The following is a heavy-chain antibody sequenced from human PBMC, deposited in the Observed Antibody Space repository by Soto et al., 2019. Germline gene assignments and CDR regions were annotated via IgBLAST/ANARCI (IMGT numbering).Heavy chain of an antibody. CDR3: ARGTTNSVTTFYYMDV. Sequence: SETLSLTCTVSGGSIRSGGHYWSWIRQHPGKGLEWIGYIYYSGSTYYNPSLKSRVTISVDTSKNQFSLKLSSVTAADTAVYYCARGTTNSVTTFYYMDVWGKGTTVTVSS. V-gene: IGHV4-31*03. J-gene: IGHJ6*03. D-gene: IGHD4-17*01. CDR2: IYYSGST. CDR1: GGSIRSGGHY.